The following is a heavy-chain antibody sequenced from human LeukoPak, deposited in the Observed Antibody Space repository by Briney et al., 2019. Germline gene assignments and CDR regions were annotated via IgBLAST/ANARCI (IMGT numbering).Heavy chain of an antibody. CDR2: IYYSGST. CDR1: GGSISSSSYD. V-gene: IGHV4-39*07. J-gene: IGHJ4*02. D-gene: IGHD4-17*01. CDR3: ARGLGTVTTRYFDY. Sequence: NASETLSLTCTVSGGSISSSSYDWGWIRQPLGKGLEWIGSIYYSGSTYYNPSLKSRVTISVDTSKNQFSLKLSSVTAADTAVYYCARGLGTVTTRYFDYWGQGTLVTVSS.